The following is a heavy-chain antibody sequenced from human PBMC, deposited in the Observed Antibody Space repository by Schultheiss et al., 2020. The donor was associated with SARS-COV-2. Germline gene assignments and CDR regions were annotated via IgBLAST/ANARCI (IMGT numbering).Heavy chain of an antibody. CDR1: GGSISSYY. Sequence: SETLSLTCTVSGGSISSYYWSWIRQPPGKGLEWIGYIYNSGSTLYNSSLRRRVTISVDTSKNQFSLKLSSVTAADTAVYYCARHRRYYYDSSGYRDAFDIWGHGTMVTVSS. D-gene: IGHD3-22*01. CDR3: ARHRRYYYDSSGYRDAFDI. J-gene: IGHJ3*02. CDR2: IYNSGST. V-gene: IGHV4-59*08.